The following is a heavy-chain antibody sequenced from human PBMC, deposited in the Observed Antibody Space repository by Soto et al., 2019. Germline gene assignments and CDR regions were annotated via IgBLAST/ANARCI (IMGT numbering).Heavy chain of an antibody. Sequence: YWISWVRQMPGKGLEWMGRIDPSDSYTNYSPSFQGHVTISADKSISTAYLQWSSLKASDTAMYYCASGSTSYYYYYGMDVWGQGTTVTVSS. J-gene: IGHJ6*02. CDR3: ASGSTSYYYYYGMDV. D-gene: IGHD2-2*01. CDR1: YW. CDR2: IDPSDSYT. V-gene: IGHV5-10-1*01.